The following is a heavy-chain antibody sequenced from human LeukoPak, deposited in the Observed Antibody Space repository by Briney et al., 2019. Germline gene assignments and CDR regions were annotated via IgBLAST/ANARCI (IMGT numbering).Heavy chain of an antibody. Sequence: SETLSLTCTVSGGSISSYYWSWIRQPPGKGLEWIGYIYYSGSTNYNPSLKSRVTISVDTSKNQFSLKLSSVTAADTAVYYCAREGGLYYVFGRGHYRDVGGKGPTAPVS. D-gene: IGHD3-3*01. CDR1: GGSISSYY. CDR2: IYYSGST. CDR3: AREGGLYYVFGRGHYRDV. V-gene: IGHV4-59*12. J-gene: IGHJ6*03.